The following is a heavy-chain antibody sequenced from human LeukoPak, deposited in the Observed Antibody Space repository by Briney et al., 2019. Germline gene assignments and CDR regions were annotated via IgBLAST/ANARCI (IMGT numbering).Heavy chain of an antibody. CDR3: ARTNPDGSSWYVGAPYYFYYYMDV. CDR1: GFAFSGSA. J-gene: IGHJ6*03. D-gene: IGHD6-13*01. Sequence: GGSLRLSCAASGFAFSGSAMHWVRQASGKGLEWVSGINWNGGSTGYADSVKGRFTISRDNAKNSLYLQMNSLRAEDTALYHCARTNPDGSSWYVGAPYYFYYYMDVWGKGTTVTVSS. CDR2: INWNGGST. V-gene: IGHV3-20*01.